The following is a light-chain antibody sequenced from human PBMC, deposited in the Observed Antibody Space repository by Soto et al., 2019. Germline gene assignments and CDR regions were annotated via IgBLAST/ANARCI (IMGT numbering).Light chain of an antibody. V-gene: IGKV1-17*01. Sequence: DIQMTQSPSSLSASVADRFTITCRSSQGIRNDLAWFQQKPGKAPKRLIYAASNLQSGVPSRFSGSGSGTDFTLTISSLQPEDFATYYCQQYNSYSPLTFGGGTKVDIK. CDR3: QQYNSYSPLT. CDR1: QGIRND. J-gene: IGKJ4*01. CDR2: AAS.